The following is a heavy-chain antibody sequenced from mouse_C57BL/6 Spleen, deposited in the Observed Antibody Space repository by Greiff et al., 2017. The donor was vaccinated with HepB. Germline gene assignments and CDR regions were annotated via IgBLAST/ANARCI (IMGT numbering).Heavy chain of an antibody. Sequence: EVKLVESAGGLVQPGSSMKLSCTASGFTFSDYYMAWVRQVPEKGLEWVAKINYDGSSTYYLDSLKSRFIISRDNAKNILYLQMSSLKSEDTDTYYCARDYYDSSYFYWYFDVWGTGTTVTVAS. CDR3: ARDYYDSSYFYWYFDV. V-gene: IGHV5-16*01. CDR1: GFTFSDYY. CDR2: INYDGSST. J-gene: IGHJ1*03. D-gene: IGHD1-1*01.